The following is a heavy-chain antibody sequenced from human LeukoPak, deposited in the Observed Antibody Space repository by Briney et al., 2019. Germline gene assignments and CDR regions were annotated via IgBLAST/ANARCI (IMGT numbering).Heavy chain of an antibody. Sequence: SVKVSCKASGGTFSSHAISWVRQAPGQGLEWMGGIIPIFGTANYAQKFQGRVTITADESTSTAYMELSSLRSEDTAVYYCASGGGFGELPVDYWGQGTLVTVSS. CDR2: IIPIFGTA. D-gene: IGHD3-10*01. V-gene: IGHV1-69*13. CDR3: ASGGGFGELPVDY. J-gene: IGHJ4*02. CDR1: GGTFSSHA.